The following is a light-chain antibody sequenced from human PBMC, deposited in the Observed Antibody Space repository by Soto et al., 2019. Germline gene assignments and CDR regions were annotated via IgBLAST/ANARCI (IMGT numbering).Light chain of an antibody. CDR3: ATWDDSLNGLYV. J-gene: IGLJ1*01. CDR2: STN. CDR1: TSNIGSKT. V-gene: IGLV1-44*01. Sequence: QSVLTQPPSASGTPGQSVTISCSGSTSNIGSKTVSWYQQVPGAAPKLLIYSTNQWPSGVPDRFSGSKSGTSASLTISGLQSEDEDDYYCATWDDSLNGLYVFGPGTQLTVL.